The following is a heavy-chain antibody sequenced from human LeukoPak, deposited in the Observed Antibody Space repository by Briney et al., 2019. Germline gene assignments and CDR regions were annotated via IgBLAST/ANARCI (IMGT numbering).Heavy chain of an antibody. CDR3: ARGGRRQKEF. D-gene: IGHD3-10*01. CDR2: IKHDGSDK. J-gene: IGHJ4*02. CDR1: GFTFSNYW. V-gene: IGHV3-7*01. Sequence: GGSLRLSCSASGFTFSNYWMTWVRQSPGKGLEWVAIIKHDGSDKYCVDSVKGRFTISRDNAKNSLYLQMSSLRAEDTAVYYCARGGRRQKEFWGQGTLVTVSS.